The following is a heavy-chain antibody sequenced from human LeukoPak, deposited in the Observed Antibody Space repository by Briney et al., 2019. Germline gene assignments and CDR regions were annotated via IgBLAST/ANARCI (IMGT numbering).Heavy chain of an antibody. Sequence: ASVKVSCKASGYTFTGYYMHWVRQAPGQGLEWMGWINPNSGGTNYAQKFQGRVTMTRDTSISTAYMELSSLRSDDTAVYYCARINYRPIIKFFDFWGQGTLATVSS. J-gene: IGHJ4*02. V-gene: IGHV1-2*02. CDR3: ARINYRPIIKFFDF. D-gene: IGHD4-11*01. CDR1: GYTFTGYY. CDR2: INPNSGGT.